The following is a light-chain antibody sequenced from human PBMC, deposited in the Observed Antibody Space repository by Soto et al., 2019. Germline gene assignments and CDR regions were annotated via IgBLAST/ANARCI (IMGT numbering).Light chain of an antibody. CDR1: QSVGSNY. V-gene: IGKV3-11*01. CDR3: QQRSNWPLT. Sequence: EIVLMQSPGTLSLSPGERATLSCRASQSVGSNYLAWYQQKPGRAPRLFIYDASKRATGIPARFSGSGSGTDFTLTISSLEPEDSAVYYCQQRSNWPLTFGGGTKVEIK. J-gene: IGKJ4*01. CDR2: DAS.